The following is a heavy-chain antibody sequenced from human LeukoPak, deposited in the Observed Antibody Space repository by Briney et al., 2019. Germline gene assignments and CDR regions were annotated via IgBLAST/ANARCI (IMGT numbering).Heavy chain of an antibody. Sequence: GGSLRLSCAAPGFTFSTFAMGWVRQAPGKGLEWVSSIKGGGGDPFYADSVKGRFTISRDNSKNTLFLQLDSLRAEDSAVYYCAKGGHDFNPFYWWGQGTLVTVSS. J-gene: IGHJ4*02. CDR2: IKGGGGDP. V-gene: IGHV3-23*01. CDR1: GFTFSTFA. D-gene: IGHD2-21*02. CDR3: AKGGHDFNPFYW.